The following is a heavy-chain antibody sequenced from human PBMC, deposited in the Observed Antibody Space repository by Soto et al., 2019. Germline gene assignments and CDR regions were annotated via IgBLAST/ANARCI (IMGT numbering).Heavy chain of an antibody. CDR2: IAASGATT. D-gene: IGHD6-19*01. CDR1: GFTFGNYA. V-gene: IGHV3-23*01. CDR3: AKDRGGSGWRFDY. Sequence: LRLSCAASGFTFGNYAMSWVRQAPGKGLEWVSAIAASGATTYYADSVKGRLTVSRDNSKNTLYLQMNSLRAEDTAVYYCAKDRGGSGWRFDYWGQGTLVTVSS. J-gene: IGHJ4*02.